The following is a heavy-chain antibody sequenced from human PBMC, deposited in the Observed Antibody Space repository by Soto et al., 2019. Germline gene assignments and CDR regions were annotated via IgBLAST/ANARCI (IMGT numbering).Heavy chain of an antibody. CDR1: GVSISSYY. D-gene: IGHD6-19*01. Sequence: SVTLSLTCTVAGVSISSYYGIWIRPPPGKGLEWIGYIYYSGSTNYNPSLKSRVTISVDTSKNQCSLKLSSVTAADTAVYYCSRLSLLSYSSERCFDYWGQRNLGTVSS. V-gene: IGHV4-59*01. J-gene: IGHJ4*02. CDR3: SRLSLLSYSSERCFDY. CDR2: IYYSGST.